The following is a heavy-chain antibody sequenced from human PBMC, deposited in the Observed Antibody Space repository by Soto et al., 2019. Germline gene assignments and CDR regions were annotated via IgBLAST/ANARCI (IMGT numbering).Heavy chain of an antibody. CDR1: GGTFSSYA. J-gene: IGHJ4*02. Sequence: GASVKVSCKASGGTFSSYAISWVRRAPGQGLEWMGRIIPILGIANYAQKFQGRVTITADKSTSTAYMELSSLRSEDTAVYYCALGYYDFLAAGNFDYWGQGTLVTVSS. V-gene: IGHV1-69*04. D-gene: IGHD3-3*01. CDR3: ALGYYDFLAAGNFDY. CDR2: IIPILGIA.